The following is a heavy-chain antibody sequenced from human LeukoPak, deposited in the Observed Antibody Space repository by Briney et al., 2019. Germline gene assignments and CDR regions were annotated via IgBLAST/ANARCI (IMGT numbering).Heavy chain of an antibody. D-gene: IGHD3-10*01. V-gene: IGHV3-33*01. CDR1: GFTFSSYG. J-gene: IGHJ4*02. CDR2: IWYDGSNK. CDR3: ARGFEWFGEFLPFYFDY. Sequence: GGSLRLSCAASGFTFSSYGMHWVRQAPGKGLEWVAVIWYDGSNKYYADSVKGRFTISRDNSKNTLYLQMNSLRAEDTAVYYCARGFEWFGEFLPFYFDYWGQGTLVTVSS.